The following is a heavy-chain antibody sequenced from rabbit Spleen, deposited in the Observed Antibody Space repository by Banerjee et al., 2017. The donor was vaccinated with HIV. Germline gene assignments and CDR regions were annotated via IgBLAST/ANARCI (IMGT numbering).Heavy chain of an antibody. CDR1: GVSFSSSSY. CDR3: ARDTGSSFSSYGMDL. Sequence: EESGGDLVKPGASLTLTCKASGVSFSSSSYMCWVRQAPGKGLEWIACIDSGSSGFTYFATWARGRFTCSKTSSTTVTLQMTRLTVADTATYFCARDTGSSFSSYGMDLWGQGTLVTVS. D-gene: IGHD8-1*01. CDR2: IDSGSSGFT. J-gene: IGHJ6*01. V-gene: IGHV1S40*01.